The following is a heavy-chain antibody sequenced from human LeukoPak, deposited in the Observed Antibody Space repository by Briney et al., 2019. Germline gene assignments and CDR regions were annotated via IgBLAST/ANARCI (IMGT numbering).Heavy chain of an antibody. CDR1: GFTFSSYG. D-gene: IGHD3-16*02. J-gene: IGHJ4*02. CDR2: IWYDGSNK. CDR3: ARGRRLGELSLPQHFDY. V-gene: IGHV3-33*01. Sequence: PGGSLRLSCAASGFTFSSYGMHWVRQALGKGLEWVAVIWYDGSNKYYADSVKGRFTISRDNSKNTLYLQMNSLRAEDTAVYYCARGRRLGELSLPQHFDYWGQGTLVTVSS.